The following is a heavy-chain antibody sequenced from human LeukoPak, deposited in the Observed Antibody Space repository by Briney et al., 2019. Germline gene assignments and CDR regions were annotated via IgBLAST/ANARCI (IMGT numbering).Heavy chain of an antibody. J-gene: IGHJ3*02. CDR3: ARDDMYYCDSSGSTDAFDI. D-gene: IGHD3-22*01. CDR1: GYTFSRYS. V-gene: IGHV3-21*01. Sequence: GGSLRLSCAASGYTFSRYSGNCVREAPGKGLECVASISSSSSYIYYADSVKGRVTISRDNAKNSLNLQMNSLRAEDTAVHYCARDDMYYCDSSGSTDAFDIWGQGTMVTVSS. CDR2: ISSSSSYI.